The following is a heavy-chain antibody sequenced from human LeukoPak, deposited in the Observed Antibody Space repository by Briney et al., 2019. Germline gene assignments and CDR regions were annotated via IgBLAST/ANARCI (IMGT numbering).Heavy chain of an antibody. D-gene: IGHD6-13*01. Sequence: SQTLSLTCAISGDSVSNNSAAWNWIRQSPSRGLEWLGRTYYRSKWYNDYAVSVTSRITISPDTSKNQFSLQLKFVTPEDTAVYYCARGRSWGESGFDCWGQGTLVTVSS. CDR1: GDSVSNNSAA. V-gene: IGHV6-1*01. CDR2: TYYRSKWYN. J-gene: IGHJ4*02. CDR3: ARGRSWGESGFDC.